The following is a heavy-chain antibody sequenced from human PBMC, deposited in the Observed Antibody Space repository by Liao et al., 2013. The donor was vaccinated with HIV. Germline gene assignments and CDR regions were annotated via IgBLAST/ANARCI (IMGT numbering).Heavy chain of an antibody. D-gene: IGHD6-13*01. Sequence: QVQLQQWGAGLLKPSETLSLTCAVYGGSFSDYYWSWIRQPPGQGLEWIGEINHSGSTNYNPSLKSRVTISVDTSKNQFSLKLSSVTAADTAVYYCARDRPSYSSSWYRGGFDYWGQGTLVTVSS. V-gene: IGHV4-34*01. J-gene: IGHJ4*02. CDR3: ARDRPSYSSSWYRGGFDY. CDR2: INHSGST. CDR1: GGSFSDYY.